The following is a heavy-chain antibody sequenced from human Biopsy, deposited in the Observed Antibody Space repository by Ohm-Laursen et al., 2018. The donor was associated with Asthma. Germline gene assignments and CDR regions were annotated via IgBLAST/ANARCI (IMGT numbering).Heavy chain of an antibody. Sequence: SLRLSCSATGFMSRSFGMHWVRQAPGKGLEWVAVISYDGNHKFYEDSVKGRFTISRDNSKNTLYLQMNSLRTEDTAVYYCAKRRGYSGHDNDYWGQGTLVIVSS. D-gene: IGHD5-12*01. CDR3: AKRRGYSGHDNDY. V-gene: IGHV3-30*18. CDR2: ISYDGNHK. J-gene: IGHJ4*02. CDR1: GFMSRSFG.